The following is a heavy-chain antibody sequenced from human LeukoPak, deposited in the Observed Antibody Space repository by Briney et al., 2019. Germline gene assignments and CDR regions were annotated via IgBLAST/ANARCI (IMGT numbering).Heavy chain of an antibody. CDR2: ISYDGSNK. V-gene: IGHV3-30*03. D-gene: IGHD1-26*01. Sequence: PGGSLRLSCAASGFTFSSYGMHWVRQAPGKGLEWVAVISYDGSNKYYADSVKGRFTISRDNSKNTLYLQMNSLRSDDTAVYYCARDNSGSYSPWFDPWGQGTLVTVSS. CDR1: GFTFSSYG. J-gene: IGHJ5*02. CDR3: ARDNSGSYSPWFDP.